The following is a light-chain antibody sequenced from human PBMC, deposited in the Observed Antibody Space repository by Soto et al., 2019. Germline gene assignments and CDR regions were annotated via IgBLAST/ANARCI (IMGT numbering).Light chain of an antibody. V-gene: IGKV4-1*01. CDR2: WAS. CDR1: QSVLYNSNNLNY. CDR3: QQYYTAPLT. Sequence: DIVMTQSPDSLAVSLGERATINCKSSQSVLYNSNNLNYLAWFQKKPGQPPRLLIFWASSRESGVPDRFSGSGSETDFTLTISTLQAEDVAVYYCQQYYTAPLTFGQGTKVEI. J-gene: IGKJ1*01.